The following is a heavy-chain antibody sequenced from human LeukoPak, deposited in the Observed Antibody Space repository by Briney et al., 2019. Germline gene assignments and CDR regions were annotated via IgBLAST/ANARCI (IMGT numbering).Heavy chain of an antibody. CDR1: GGSISSYY. CDR2: IYYSGST. Sequence: SETLSLTCTVSGGSISSYYWSWIRQPPGKGLEWIGYIYYSGSTNYNPSLKSRVTISVDTSKNQFSLKLSSVTAADTAVYYCARGCSSTSCYSWFDPWGQGTLVTVSS. V-gene: IGHV4-59*08. CDR3: ARGCSSTSCYSWFDP. J-gene: IGHJ5*02. D-gene: IGHD2-2*01.